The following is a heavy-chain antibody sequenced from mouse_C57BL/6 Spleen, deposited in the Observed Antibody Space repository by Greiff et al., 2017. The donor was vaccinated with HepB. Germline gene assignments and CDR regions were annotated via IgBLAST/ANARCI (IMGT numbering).Heavy chain of an antibody. J-gene: IGHJ2*01. CDR2: ISSGGDYI. D-gene: IGHD6-1*01. CDR1: GFTFSSYA. Sequence: EVQLQESGAGLVKPGGSLKLSCAASGFTFSSYAMSWVRQTPEKRLEWVAYISSGGDYIYYADTVKGRFTISRDNARNTLYLQMSSLKSEDTAMYYCTRGSNYIDYWGQGTTLTVSS. CDR3: TRGSNYIDY. V-gene: IGHV5-9-1*02.